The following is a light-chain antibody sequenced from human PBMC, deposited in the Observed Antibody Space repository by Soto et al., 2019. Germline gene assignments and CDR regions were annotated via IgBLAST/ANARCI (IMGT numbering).Light chain of an antibody. CDR1: SGHNSYA. CDR2: LNSDGSH. CDR3: QTWSTDIRV. Sequence: QSVLTQPPSASASLGASVTLTCTLSSGHNSYAIAWHQQQPEKGPRYLMKLNSDGSHSKGDGIPDRFSGSSSGAERYLTISSLQSEDEADYYCQTWSTDIRVFGGGTKLTVL. V-gene: IGLV4-69*01. J-gene: IGLJ3*02.